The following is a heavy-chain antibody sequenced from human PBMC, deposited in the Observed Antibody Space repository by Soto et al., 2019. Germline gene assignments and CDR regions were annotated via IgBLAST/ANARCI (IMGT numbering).Heavy chain of an antibody. CDR2: MNPNSGNT. D-gene: IGHD6-13*01. Sequence: ASLKVSCKASGYTFTSYDINWVRQATGQGLEWMGWMNPNSGNTGYAQKFQGRVTMTRNTSISTAYMELSSLRSEDTAVYYCASTIAAAYFRGPKNWFDPWGQGTLVTVSS. V-gene: IGHV1-8*01. CDR3: ASTIAAAYFRGPKNWFDP. J-gene: IGHJ5*02. CDR1: GYTFTSYD.